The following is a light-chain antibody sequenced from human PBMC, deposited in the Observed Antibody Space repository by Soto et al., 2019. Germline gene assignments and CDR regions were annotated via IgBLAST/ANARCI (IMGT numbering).Light chain of an antibody. CDR3: CSYAGSSTWV. Sequence: QSALTQPASVSGSPGQSITISCTRTSSDVGSYNFVSWYQQHPGKAPKLMIYEGSKRPSGVSNRFSGSKSGNTASLTISGLLAEDEADYYCCSYAGSSTWVFGTGTKLTVL. V-gene: IGLV2-23*01. J-gene: IGLJ1*01. CDR1: SSDVGSYNF. CDR2: EGS.